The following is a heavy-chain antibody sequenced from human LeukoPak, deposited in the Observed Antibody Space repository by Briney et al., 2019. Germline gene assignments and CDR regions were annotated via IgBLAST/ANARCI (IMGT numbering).Heavy chain of an antibody. CDR3: ARSDYGDNYDY. CDR1: GFTFSNYA. CDR2: TSGSGSTI. V-gene: IGHV3-48*04. Sequence: GGSLRLSCAASGFTFSNYALNWVRQAPGRGLEGVSYTSGSGSTIYYADSVRGRFTVSRDNAKNSLYLQMNSLRAEDTAVYYCARSDYGDNYDYWGQGTLVTVSS. D-gene: IGHD4-17*01. J-gene: IGHJ4*02.